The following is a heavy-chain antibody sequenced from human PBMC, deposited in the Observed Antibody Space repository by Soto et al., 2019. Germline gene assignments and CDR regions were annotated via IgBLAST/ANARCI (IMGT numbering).Heavy chain of an antibody. D-gene: IGHD2-8*01. CDR2: ISGRGDTT. CDR3: AKRVSYYFDY. J-gene: IGHJ4*02. CDR1: GFTFHTYD. Sequence: EVQLLESGGNSVQPGGSLRLSCAASGFTFHTYDMTWVRQAPGKGLEYVSGISGRGDTTYYADSVKGRFTISRDNSKNTLYLEVNSLRAEDTAIYYCAKRVSYYFDYWGQGTLVTVSS. V-gene: IGHV3-23*01.